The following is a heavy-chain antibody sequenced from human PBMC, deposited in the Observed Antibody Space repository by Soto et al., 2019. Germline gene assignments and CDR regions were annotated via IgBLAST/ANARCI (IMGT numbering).Heavy chain of an antibody. Sequence: EVQLLESGGGLVQPGESLRLSCAASGFTFSNYGMSWVRQAPGKGLEWVSAISGSGGSTFFADSVKGRFTISRDNSKNTLYLQMSSMRADEDTAVYYCTKDNRGRLGDEALDIWGQGTMVTVSS. CDR3: TKDNRGRLGDEALDI. J-gene: IGHJ3*02. D-gene: IGHD3-10*01. CDR2: ISGSGGST. V-gene: IGHV3-23*01. CDR1: GFTFSNYG.